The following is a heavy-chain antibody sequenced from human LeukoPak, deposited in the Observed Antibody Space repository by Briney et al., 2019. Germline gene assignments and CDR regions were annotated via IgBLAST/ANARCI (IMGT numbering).Heavy chain of an antibody. D-gene: IGHD3-22*01. J-gene: IGHJ4*02. CDR3: AKDQNYESSGYYGGFDY. V-gene: IGHV3-23*01. CDR1: GFSFSSHV. Sequence: GGSLRLSCAASGFSFSSHVMHWVRQALEKGLEWVSGISGSGGDAYYADSVKGRFTISRDNSKNTLNLQMNSLRAEDTALYYCAKDQNYESSGYYGGFDYWGQGTLVTVSS. CDR2: ISGSGGDA.